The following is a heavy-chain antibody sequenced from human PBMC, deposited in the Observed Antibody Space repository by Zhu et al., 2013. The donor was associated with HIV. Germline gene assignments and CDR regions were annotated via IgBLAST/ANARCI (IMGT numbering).Heavy chain of an antibody. J-gene: IGHJ6*02. V-gene: IGHV1-2*04. Sequence: QVQLVQSGAEVKKPGASVKVSCKASGYTFTGYYMHWVRQAPGQGLEWMGWINPNSGGTNYAQKFQGWVTVTRDTSISTAYMELSRLRSDDTAVYYCARQLVYGQAYYYGMDVWGQGTTVTVSS. CDR1: GYTFTGYY. CDR2: INPNSGGT. D-gene: IGHD6-13*01. CDR3: ARQLVYGQAYYYGMDV.